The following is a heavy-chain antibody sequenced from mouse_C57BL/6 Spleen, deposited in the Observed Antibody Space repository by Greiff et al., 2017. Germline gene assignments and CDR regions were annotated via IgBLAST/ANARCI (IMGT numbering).Heavy chain of an antibody. CDR2: FYPGGGSI. V-gene: IGHV1-62-2*01. D-gene: IGHD4-1*01. Sequence: QVHVKQSGAELVKPGASVKLSCKASGYTFTEYTIHWVKQRSGKGLEWIGWFYPGGGSIKYNEKFKDKATLTADKSSSTVYMELSRLTSEDSAVYFCARHEGETGTPGFDDWGQGTTLTVSS. CDR3: ARHEGETGTPGFDD. J-gene: IGHJ2*01. CDR1: GYTFTEYT.